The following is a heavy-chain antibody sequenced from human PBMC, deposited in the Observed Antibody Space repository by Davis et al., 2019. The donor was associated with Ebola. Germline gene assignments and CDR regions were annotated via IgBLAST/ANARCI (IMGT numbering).Heavy chain of an antibody. CDR2: IKQDGSEK. Sequence: PGGSLRLSCAASGFTFSAHYMSWIRQAPGKGLEWVANIKQDGSEKYYVDSVKGRITISRDNAKNSLYLQMNSLRAEDTAVYYCARGPPEDVVVVVVAADYWGQGTLVTVSS. V-gene: IGHV3-7*01. CDR1: GFTFSAHY. CDR3: ARGPPEDVVVVVVAADY. D-gene: IGHD2-15*01. J-gene: IGHJ4*02.